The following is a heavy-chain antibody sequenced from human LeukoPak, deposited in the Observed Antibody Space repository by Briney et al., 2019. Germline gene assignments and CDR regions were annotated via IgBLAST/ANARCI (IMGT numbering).Heavy chain of an antibody. Sequence: GGSLRLSCAASGFTFSTYEMYWVRQAPGKGLEYVSAISSDGVSTYYANSVKGRFTISRDNSKNTLYLQMGSLRPEDMAVYYCARGDDYTSGWTSFDYWGQGTLVTVSS. J-gene: IGHJ4*02. CDR1: GFTFSTYE. V-gene: IGHV3-64*01. CDR3: ARGDDYTSGWTSFDY. D-gene: IGHD6-19*01. CDR2: ISSDGVST.